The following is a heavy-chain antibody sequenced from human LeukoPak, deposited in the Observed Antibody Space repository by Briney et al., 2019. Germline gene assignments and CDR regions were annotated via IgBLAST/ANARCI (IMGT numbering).Heavy chain of an antibody. V-gene: IGHV4-61*02. J-gene: IGHJ4*02. Sequence: SETLSLTCTVSGASISSGSYYWSWIRQPAAKGLEWIGRMYTSGSTNYNPSLKSRVTISVDTSKNQFSLKLSSVTAADTAVYYCARQTGSGLFILPGGQGTLVTVSS. D-gene: IGHD3/OR15-3a*01. CDR1: GASISSGSYY. CDR2: MYTSGST. CDR3: ARQTGSGLFILP.